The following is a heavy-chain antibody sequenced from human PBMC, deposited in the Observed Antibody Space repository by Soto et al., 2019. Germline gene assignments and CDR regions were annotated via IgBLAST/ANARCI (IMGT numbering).Heavy chain of an antibody. D-gene: IGHD3-22*01. CDR3: ARDGDYYDSSGYQNWFDP. V-gene: IGHV4-31*03. CDR1: GGSISSSSYY. Sequence: SETLSLTCTVSGGSISSSSYYWGWIRQPPGKGLEWIGYIYYSGSTYYNPSLKSRVTISVDTSKNQFSLKLSSVTAADTAVYYCARDGDYYDSSGYQNWFDPWGQGTLVTVSS. J-gene: IGHJ5*02. CDR2: IYYSGST.